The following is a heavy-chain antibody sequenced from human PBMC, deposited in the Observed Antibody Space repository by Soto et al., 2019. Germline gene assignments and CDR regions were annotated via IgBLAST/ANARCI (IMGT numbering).Heavy chain of an antibody. J-gene: IGHJ3*01. CDR3: VKEYCTGGTCFDAFEL. V-gene: IGHV3-48*03. D-gene: IGHD2-8*02. Sequence: EAELVESGGGLVQPGGSLTLSCAASGFIFSDYEVDWVRQAPGRGPEWISYISDVGTTIYYAASVKGRFTISRDDAKKSLYLHMNNLRVDDTAIYFCVKEYCTGGTCFDAFELWGQGTVVTVSS. CDR2: ISDVGTTI. CDR1: GFIFSDYE.